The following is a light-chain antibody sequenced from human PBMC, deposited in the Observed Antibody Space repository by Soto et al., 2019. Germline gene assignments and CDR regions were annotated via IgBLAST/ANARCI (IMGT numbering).Light chain of an antibody. CDR2: AAS. Sequence: DIQMTQSPSSLSASVGDRVTITCRASQSISTYLNWYQQKPGKDPKLLIYAASSLQSGVPSRFSGSGSATDFTLTISRLQPEDFATYYCQQTYSTPYTFGEGNKLEI. J-gene: IGKJ2*01. V-gene: IGKV1-39*01. CDR1: QSISTY. CDR3: QQTYSTPYT.